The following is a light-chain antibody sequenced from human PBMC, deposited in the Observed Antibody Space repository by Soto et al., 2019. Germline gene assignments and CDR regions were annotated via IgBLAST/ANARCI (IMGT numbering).Light chain of an antibody. V-gene: IGKV3-11*01. Sequence: EIVLTQSSVTLSLSPGERATLSCRASQSVTTYLAWYQQKPGQAPRLLIYDASTRATGIPARFSGSGSGTDFTLTISSLQSEDFAVYYCQQYDNWPWTFDQGTKVEIK. J-gene: IGKJ1*01. CDR3: QQYDNWPWT. CDR2: DAS. CDR1: QSVTTY.